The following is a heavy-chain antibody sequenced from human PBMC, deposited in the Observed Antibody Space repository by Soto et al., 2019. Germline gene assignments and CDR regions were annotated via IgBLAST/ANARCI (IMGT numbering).Heavy chain of an antibody. V-gene: IGHV5-51*01. CDR1: GYSFTSYW. Sequence: PGESLKISCKGSGYSFTSYWIGWVRQMPGKGLEWMGIIYPGDSDTRYSPSFQGQVTISADKYISTAYLQWSSLKASDTAMYYCARPSMVRGVIISFYAFDIWGQGTMVTVSS. CDR2: IYPGDSDT. CDR3: ARPSMVRGVIISFYAFDI. J-gene: IGHJ3*02. D-gene: IGHD3-10*01.